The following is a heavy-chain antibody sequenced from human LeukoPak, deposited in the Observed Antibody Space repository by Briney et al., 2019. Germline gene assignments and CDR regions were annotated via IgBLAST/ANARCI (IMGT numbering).Heavy chain of an antibody. CDR2: INPNSGGT. Sequence: ASVKVSCRASGYTFTGYYMHWVRQAPGQGLEWMGWINPNSGGTNYAQKFQGRVTITRDTSASTAYMELSSLRSEDTAVYYCARDGGYSGYDPWGQGTLVTVSS. CDR1: GYTFTGYY. V-gene: IGHV1-2*02. J-gene: IGHJ5*02. CDR3: ARDGGYSGYDP. D-gene: IGHD5-12*01.